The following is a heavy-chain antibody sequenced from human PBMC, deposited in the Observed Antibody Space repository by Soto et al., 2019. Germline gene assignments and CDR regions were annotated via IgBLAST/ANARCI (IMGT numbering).Heavy chain of an antibody. D-gene: IGHD4-17*01. V-gene: IGHV3-23*01. CDR1: GFTFSSYA. CDR3: AKVPARGDYGRSGY. J-gene: IGHJ4*02. Sequence: EVQLLESGGGLVQPGGSLRLSCAASGFTFSSYAMSWVRQAPGKGLEWVSAISGSGGSTYYADSVKGRFTISRDNSKNTLYLQMNSLRDDDTAVYYCAKVPARGDYGRSGYWGQGTLVTVSS. CDR2: ISGSGGST.